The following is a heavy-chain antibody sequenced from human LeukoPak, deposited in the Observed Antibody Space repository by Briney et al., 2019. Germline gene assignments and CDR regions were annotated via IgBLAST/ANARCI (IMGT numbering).Heavy chain of an antibody. D-gene: IGHD3-10*01. CDR2: INPNSGGT. J-gene: IGHJ4*02. CDR1: GYTFTSYG. V-gene: IGHV1-2*06. Sequence: GASVKVSCKASGYTFTSYGISWVRQAPGQGLEWMGRINPNSGGTNYAQKFQGRVTMTRDTSISTAYMELSRLRSDDTAVYYCARGSPGDPSGWGQGTLVTVSS. CDR3: ARGSPGDPSG.